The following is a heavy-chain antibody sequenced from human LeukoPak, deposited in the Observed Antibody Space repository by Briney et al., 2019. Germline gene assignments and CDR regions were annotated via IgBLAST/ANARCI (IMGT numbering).Heavy chain of an antibody. V-gene: IGHV4-59*08. CDR2: IYYSGST. Sequence: SETLSLTCTVSGVSISSYYWSWIRQPPGKGLEWIGYIYYSGSTNYNPSLKSRVTVSVDTSKNQFSLKLSSVTAADTAVYYCARLSYSSSWYEDYWGQGTLVTVSS. J-gene: IGHJ4*02. CDR1: GVSISSYY. CDR3: ARLSYSSSWYEDY. D-gene: IGHD6-13*01.